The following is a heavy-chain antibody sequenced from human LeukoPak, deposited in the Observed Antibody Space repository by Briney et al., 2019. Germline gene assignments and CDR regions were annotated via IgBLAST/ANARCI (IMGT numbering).Heavy chain of an antibody. CDR1: GDSVSSNSAA. V-gene: IGHV6-1*01. CDR2: TLYRSRWLN. CDR3: TRGPDHVLHGRAFDF. Sequence: SQSLSLTCAISGDSVSSNSAAWNWIRLSPSRGLEWLGRTLYRSRWLNDYAPAIKGRITINPDTSKNQFSLQLQSVTPDDTALYYCTRGPDHVLHGRAFDFWGPGTMVTVAS. J-gene: IGHJ3*01. D-gene: IGHD1-14*01.